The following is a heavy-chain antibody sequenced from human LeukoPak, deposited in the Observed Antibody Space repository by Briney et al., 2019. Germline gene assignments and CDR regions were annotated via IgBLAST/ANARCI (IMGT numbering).Heavy chain of an antibody. D-gene: IGHD5-18*01. CDR3: AREASDTAMATYYFDY. Sequence: SETLSLTCTVSGGSISTYYWSWIRQPAGKGLEWIGRIYISGRTNYNPSLQSQVTMSVDTSWNQFSLKLRSVTAADTAVYYCAREASDTAMATYYFDYWGQGTLVTVSS. CDR2: IYISGRT. V-gene: IGHV4-4*07. J-gene: IGHJ4*02. CDR1: GGSISTYY.